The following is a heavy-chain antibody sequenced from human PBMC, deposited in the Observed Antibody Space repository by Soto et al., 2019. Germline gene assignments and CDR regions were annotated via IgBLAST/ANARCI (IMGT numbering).Heavy chain of an antibody. V-gene: IGHV4-34*01. CDR3: AIGSQWLDY. CDR1: SFMRSS. D-gene: IGHD6-19*01. J-gene: IGHJ4*02. Sequence: SFMRSSSCWIRKPPGKGLEWIGEINPGGSIHYNPSLKSRVTRSADTSKNQFSLNLRSLTAADTAVYYCAIGSQWLDYWGQGALATGS. CDR2: INPGGSI.